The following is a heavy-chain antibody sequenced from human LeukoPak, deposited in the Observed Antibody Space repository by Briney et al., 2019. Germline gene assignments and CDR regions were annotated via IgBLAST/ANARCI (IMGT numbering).Heavy chain of an antibody. J-gene: IGHJ4*02. Sequence: GGSLRLSRAPSGFTLTNYSMHWVRQAPGRGLAWVAFISYDGSYKDYADSVKGRFTISRDNSKNTLYLQMSSLRLEDTAVYYCARGARKGDDYGGFFDYWGQGTLVPISS. D-gene: IGHD4-23*01. CDR2: ISYDGSYK. CDR3: ARGARKGDDYGGFFDY. V-gene: IGHV3-30*04. CDR1: GFTLTNYS.